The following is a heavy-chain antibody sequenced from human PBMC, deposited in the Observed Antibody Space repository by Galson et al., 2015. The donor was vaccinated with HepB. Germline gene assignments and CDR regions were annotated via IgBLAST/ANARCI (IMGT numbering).Heavy chain of an antibody. CDR3: ARAQGWYDY. D-gene: IGHD2-15*01. Sequence: SVKVSCKASGYTFINYYIHWVRQAPGQGLEWVGIINPIDGTTSYAQKFQERVTITRDTSTGTVHMDLRNVRSEDTAVYYCARAQGWYDYWGQGTLVTVS. CDR2: INPIDGTT. J-gene: IGHJ4*02. V-gene: IGHV1-46*01. CDR1: GYTFINYY.